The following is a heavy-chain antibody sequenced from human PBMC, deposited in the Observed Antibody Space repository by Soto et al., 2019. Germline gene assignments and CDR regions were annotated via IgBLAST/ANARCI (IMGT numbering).Heavy chain of an antibody. CDR3: AKAYCSGGSCYSEFYYYGMDV. Sequence: GGSLRLSCAASGFTFDDYAMHWVRQAPGKGLEWVSGISWNSGSIGYADSVKGRFTISRDNAKNSLYLQMNSLRAEDTALYYCAKAYCSGGSCYSEFYYYGMDVWGQGTTVTVSS. CDR2: ISWNSGSI. CDR1: GFTFDDYA. V-gene: IGHV3-9*01. J-gene: IGHJ6*02. D-gene: IGHD2-15*01.